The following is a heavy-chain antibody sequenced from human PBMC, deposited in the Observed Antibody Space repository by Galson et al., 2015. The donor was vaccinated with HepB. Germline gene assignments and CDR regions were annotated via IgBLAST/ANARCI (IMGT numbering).Heavy chain of an antibody. D-gene: IGHD5-24*01. Sequence: QSGAEVKKPGESLRISCKASGGTFSSYTISWVRQAPGQGLEWMGRIIPILGIANYAQKFQGRVTITADKSTSTAYMELSSLRSEDTAVYYCAREPGSEMATITGGGAFDYWGQGTLVTVSS. CDR3: AREPGSEMATITGGGAFDY. J-gene: IGHJ4*02. CDR1: GGTFSSYT. CDR2: IIPILGIA. V-gene: IGHV1-69*04.